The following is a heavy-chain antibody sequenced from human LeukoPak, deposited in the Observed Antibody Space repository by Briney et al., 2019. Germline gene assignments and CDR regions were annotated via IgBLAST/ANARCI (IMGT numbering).Heavy chain of an antibody. CDR1: DGSISSSSYY. V-gene: IGHV4-39*01. CDR3: ARHSSETRTFDY. J-gene: IGHJ4*02. D-gene: IGHD6-6*01. Sequence: SETLSLTCTVSDGSISSSSYYWGWIRQPPGKGLEWIGSIYYSGSTYYNPSLKSRVTISVDTSKNQFSLKLSSVTAADTAVYYCARHSSETRTFDYWGQGTLVTVSS. CDR2: IYYSGST.